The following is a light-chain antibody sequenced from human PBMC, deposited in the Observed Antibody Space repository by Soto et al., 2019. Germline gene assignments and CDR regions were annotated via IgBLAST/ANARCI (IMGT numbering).Light chain of an antibody. Sequence: EIVLTQSPGTLSLSPGERATLSCRASQSVRSNYLAWYQQKPGQAPRLLIYGASSRATGIPDRFSGSGSGTDFNLTIRRLEPEDVAVYYCQHYGSSAYTFGQGTTLEIK. CDR2: GAS. J-gene: IGKJ2*01. CDR3: QHYGSSAYT. V-gene: IGKV3-20*01. CDR1: QSVRSNY.